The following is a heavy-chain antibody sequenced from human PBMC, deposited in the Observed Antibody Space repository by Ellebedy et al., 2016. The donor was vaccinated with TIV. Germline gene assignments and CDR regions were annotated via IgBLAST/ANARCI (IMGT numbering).Heavy chain of an antibody. D-gene: IGHD4-17*01. CDR3: ASGVMTTVTTGEDF. V-gene: IGHV3-74*01. CDR2: INSDGNNT. CDR1: GFTFSRYW. J-gene: IGHJ4*02. Sequence: GGSLRLXXAASGFTFSRYWMHWVRQAPGKGLVWVSRINSDGNNTTYADSVKGRFTISRDNAKNTLYLQMNSLRAEDTAVYYCASGVMTTVTTGEDFWGQGTLVTVSS.